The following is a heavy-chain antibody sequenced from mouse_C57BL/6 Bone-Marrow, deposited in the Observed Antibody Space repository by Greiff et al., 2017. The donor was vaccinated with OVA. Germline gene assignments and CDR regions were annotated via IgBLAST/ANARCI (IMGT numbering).Heavy chain of an antibody. Sequence: VKLMEPGAELVRPGASVKLSCKASGYTFTDYYINWVKQRPGQGLEWIARIHPGSGNTYYNEKFKGKATLTAEKSSSTAYMPLSSLTSEDSAVYFSARWDDGYCWYFDVWGTGTTVTVSS. CDR3: ARWDDGYCWYFDV. D-gene: IGHD2-3*01. CDR2: IHPGSGNT. J-gene: IGHJ1*03. CDR1: GYTFTDYY. V-gene: IGHV1-76*01.